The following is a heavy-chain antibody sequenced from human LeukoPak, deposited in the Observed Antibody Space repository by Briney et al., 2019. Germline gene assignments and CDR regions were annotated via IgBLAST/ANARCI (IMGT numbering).Heavy chain of an antibody. CDR3: AMRNYKYNWGAYFSPHFDY. CDR2: MSPDGSEK. J-gene: IGHJ4*02. CDR1: GITFSSYW. Sequence: AGGSLRLSCAGPGITFSSYWINWVRQAPGKGLELVANMSPDGSEKYYVDSVKGRFTISRDNGKNSLYLQMNSLRVEDTAVYSCAMRNYKYNWGAYFSPHFDYWGQGTLVTVSS. V-gene: IGHV3-7*02. D-gene: IGHD1-20*01.